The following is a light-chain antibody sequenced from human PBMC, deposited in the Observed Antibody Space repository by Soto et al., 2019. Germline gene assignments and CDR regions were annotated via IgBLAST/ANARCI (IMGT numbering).Light chain of an antibody. CDR3: QQGFSRPRT. Sequence: DIQMTQSPSSLSASVGDRVIITCRASQSIRSDLNWYQQRPGKAPKLLIYTTSNLESDVPSRFSGSGSGTDFPLTINNLQPGDFATYICQQGFSRPRTCGPGTTVETK. CDR2: TTS. CDR1: QSIRSD. J-gene: IGKJ1*01. V-gene: IGKV1-39*01.